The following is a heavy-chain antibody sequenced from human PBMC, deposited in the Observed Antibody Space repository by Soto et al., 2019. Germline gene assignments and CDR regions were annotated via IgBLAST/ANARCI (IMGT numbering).Heavy chain of an antibody. CDR3: ARDHRMVRGETAFDY. CDR2: IYTSGST. J-gene: IGHJ4*02. D-gene: IGHD3-10*01. Sequence: SETLSLTCTVSGGSISSYYWSWIRQPAGKGLEWIGRIYTSGSTNYNPSLKSRVTMSVDTSKNQFSLKLSSVTAADTAVYYCARDHRMVRGETAFDYWGQGTLVTVSS. CDR1: GGSISSYY. V-gene: IGHV4-4*07.